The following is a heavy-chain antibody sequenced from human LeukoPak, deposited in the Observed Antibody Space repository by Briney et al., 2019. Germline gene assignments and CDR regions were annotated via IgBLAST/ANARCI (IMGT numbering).Heavy chain of an antibody. CDR1: GGPFSGYY. CDR3: ARHENLAGWLMYFDD. J-gene: IGHJ4*02. D-gene: IGHD3-22*01. Sequence: NPSETLSLTCAVYGGPFSGYYWSWIRQPPGKGLEWIGEINHSGSTNYNPSLKSRVTISVDTSKNQFSLKLSSVTAADTAVYYCARHENLAGWLMYFDDWGQGTLVTVSS. CDR2: INHSGST. V-gene: IGHV4-34*01.